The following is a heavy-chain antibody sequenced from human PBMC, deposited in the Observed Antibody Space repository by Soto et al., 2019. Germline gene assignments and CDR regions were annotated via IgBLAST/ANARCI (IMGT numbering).Heavy chain of an antibody. J-gene: IGHJ4*02. D-gene: IGHD1-26*01. Sequence: GSLRLSCAASGFTFSSYGMHWVRQAPGKGLEWVAVISYDGSNKYYADSVKGRFTISRDNSKNTRYLQMNSLRAEDTAVYYCAKAPYSGSSFFDYWGQGTLVTVSS. CDR1: GFTFSSYG. V-gene: IGHV3-30*18. CDR3: AKAPYSGSSFFDY. CDR2: ISYDGSNK.